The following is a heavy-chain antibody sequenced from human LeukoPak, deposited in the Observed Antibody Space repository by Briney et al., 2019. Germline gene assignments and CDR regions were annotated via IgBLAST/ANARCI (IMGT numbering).Heavy chain of an antibody. CDR2: MNPNSGNT. CDR3: AGRQNYYGSGSYNY. CDR1: GYTFTSYD. V-gene: IGHV1-8*01. D-gene: IGHD3-10*01. Sequence: ASVKVSCKASGYTFTSYDINWVQQATGQGLEWMGWMNPNSGNTGYAQKFQGRVTMTRNTSISTAYMELSSLRSEDTAVYYCAGRQNYYGSGSYNYWGQGTLVTVSS. J-gene: IGHJ4*02.